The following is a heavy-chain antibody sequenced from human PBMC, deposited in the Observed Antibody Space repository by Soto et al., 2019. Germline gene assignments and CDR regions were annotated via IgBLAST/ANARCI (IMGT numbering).Heavy chain of an antibody. Sequence: GASVKVSCKASGGTFSSNTISWVRQAPRQGLEWMGRIIPILGIANYAQKFQGRVTITADKSTSTAYMELSSLRSEDTAVYYCARGGRVPAAIRNAFDIWGQGTMVTVSS. J-gene: IGHJ3*02. CDR3: ARGGRVPAAIRNAFDI. CDR2: IIPILGIA. CDR1: GGTFSSNT. V-gene: IGHV1-69*02. D-gene: IGHD2-2*01.